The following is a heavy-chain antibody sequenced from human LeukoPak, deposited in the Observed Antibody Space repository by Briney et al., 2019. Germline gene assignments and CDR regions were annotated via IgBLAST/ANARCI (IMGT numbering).Heavy chain of an antibody. Sequence: GGSLRLSCAASGFTFSSYGMHWVRQAPGKGLEWVAFIRYDGSNKYYADSVKGRFTISRDNSKNTLYLQMNSLRAEDTAVYYCAKDRLYYDFWSGYSPGYWGPGTLVTVSS. J-gene: IGHJ4*02. CDR1: GFTFSSYG. CDR3: AKDRLYYDFWSGYSPGY. D-gene: IGHD3-3*01. V-gene: IGHV3-30*02. CDR2: IRYDGSNK.